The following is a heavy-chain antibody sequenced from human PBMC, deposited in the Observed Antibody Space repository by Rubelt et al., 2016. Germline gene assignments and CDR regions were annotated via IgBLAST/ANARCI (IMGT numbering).Heavy chain of an antibody. D-gene: IGHD3-22*01. J-gene: IGHJ4*02. CDR2: ISSSSSTI. V-gene: IGHV3-48*02. Sequence: VQLVESGGGVVQPGGSLRLSCAASGFTFSSYSMNWVRQAPGMGLEWVSYISSSSSTIYYADSVKGRFTISRDNAKNSLSLQLNSLRDEDTAVYYCARGYYDSSGYYPYYFDYWGQGTLVTVSS. CDR1: GFTFSSYS. CDR3: ARGYYDSSGYYPYYFDY.